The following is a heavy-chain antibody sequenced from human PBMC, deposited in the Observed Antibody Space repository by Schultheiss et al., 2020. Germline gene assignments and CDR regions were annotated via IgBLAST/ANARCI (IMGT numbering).Heavy chain of an antibody. D-gene: IGHD2-2*01. CDR2: ISGSGGST. CDR1: GFTFSSYA. V-gene: IGHV3-23*01. Sequence: GGSLRLSCAASGFTFSSYAMSWVRQAPGKGLEWVSAISGSGGSTYYADSVKGRFTISRDNSKNTLYLQMNSLRSEDTAVYYCARLTFSAEYCSSTSCYFGDFDIWGQGTMVTVSS. J-gene: IGHJ3*02. CDR3: ARLTFSAEYCSSTSCYFGDFDI.